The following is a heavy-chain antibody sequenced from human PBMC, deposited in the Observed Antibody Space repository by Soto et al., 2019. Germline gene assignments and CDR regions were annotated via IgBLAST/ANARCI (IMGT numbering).Heavy chain of an antibody. V-gene: IGHV4-59*12. CDR3: ARFHGTGELVVRPYYFDY. J-gene: IGHJ4*01. Sequence: LSLTCTVSGAAISSYYWSWIRQPPGKGLEWIGYFYYSGSTNYNPSLKSRVTISVDTSKNQFSLELSSVTAADTAVYYCARFHGTGELVVRPYYFDYWGHGNLVTVSS. CDR2: FYYSGST. CDR1: GAAISSYY. D-gene: IGHD1-26*01.